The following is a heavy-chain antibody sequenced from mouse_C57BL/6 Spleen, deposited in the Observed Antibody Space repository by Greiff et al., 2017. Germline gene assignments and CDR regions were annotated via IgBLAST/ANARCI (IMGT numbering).Heavy chain of an antibody. Sequence: EVQLQQSGPELVKPGASVKISCKASGYTFTDYYMNWVKQSHGKSLEWIGDINPNNGGTSYNQKFKGKATLTVDKSSSTAYMELRSLTSEDSAVYYCARGGSKGSNAMDYWGQGTSVTVSS. V-gene: IGHV1-26*01. CDR1: GYTFTDYY. J-gene: IGHJ4*01. CDR3: ARGGSKGSNAMDY. CDR2: INPNNGGT. D-gene: IGHD1-1*01.